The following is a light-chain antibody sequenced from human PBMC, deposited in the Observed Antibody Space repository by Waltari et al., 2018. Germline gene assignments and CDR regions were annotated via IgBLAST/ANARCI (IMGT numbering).Light chain of an antibody. CDR3: QSTDSSGSFVV. J-gene: IGLJ3*02. V-gene: IGLV3-25*03. Sequence: SYELPQPPSVSVSPRRTARITCSGHALPGKFTSWYQQKPGQDPILLMFRDTERPSGIPERFSRSTSGTLVTLTITGVQSEDEADYYCQSTDSSGSFVVFGGGTKLTGL. CDR1: ALPGKF. CDR2: RDT.